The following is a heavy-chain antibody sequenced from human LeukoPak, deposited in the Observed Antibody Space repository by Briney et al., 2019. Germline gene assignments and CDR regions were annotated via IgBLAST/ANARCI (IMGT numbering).Heavy chain of an antibody. V-gene: IGHV4-4*07. CDR3: ARGTTAAAGIFDC. Sequence: PSETLSLTCSVSGGSISSYYWSWVRQPAGKGLEWIGRIYSSGGTNYNPSLNSRVTMPVDTSNNQSSLRLTSVTAADTAVYYCARGTTAAAGIFDCWGQGTLVTVSS. CDR2: IYSSGGT. CDR1: GGSISSYY. J-gene: IGHJ4*02. D-gene: IGHD6-13*01.